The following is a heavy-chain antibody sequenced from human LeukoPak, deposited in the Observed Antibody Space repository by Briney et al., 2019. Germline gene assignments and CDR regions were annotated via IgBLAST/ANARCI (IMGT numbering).Heavy chain of an antibody. V-gene: IGHV3-48*01. CDR2: ISSTSNTI. CDR3: AKDFRGDSSGWFYFDY. D-gene: IGHD6-19*01. J-gene: IGHJ4*02. Sequence: GSLRLSRAASGFSFSTYSMHWVRQAPGKGLEWVSYISSTSNTIYYADSVKGRFTISRDNAKNTLYLQMNSLRAEDTAVYYCAKDFRGDSSGWFYFDYWGQGTLVTVSS. CDR1: GFSFSTYS.